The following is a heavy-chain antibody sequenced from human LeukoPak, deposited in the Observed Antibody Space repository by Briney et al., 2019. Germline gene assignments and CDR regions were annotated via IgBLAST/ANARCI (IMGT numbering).Heavy chain of an antibody. CDR1: GFTFSSRDW. D-gene: IGHD3-22*01. CDR3: AGSDTIGYLPREWDYWYFDL. Sequence: GGSLRLSCVASGFTFSSRDWMTWVRQAPGKGLEWVANIKQDGSEKNYVDSVKGRFTVSRDNAKNSLYLQMNSLRAEDTAVYYCAGSDTIGYLPREWDYWYFDLWGRGTLVTVSS. V-gene: IGHV3-7*01. J-gene: IGHJ2*01. CDR2: IKQDGSEK.